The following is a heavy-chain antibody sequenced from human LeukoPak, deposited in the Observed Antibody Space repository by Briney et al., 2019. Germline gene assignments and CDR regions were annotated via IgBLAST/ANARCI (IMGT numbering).Heavy chain of an antibody. CDR1: GFSLTSSG. CDR2: ISGSGGST. Sequence: GGSLRLSCAVTGFSLTSSGVYWVRQAPGKGLEWVSAISGSGGSTYYADSVKGRFTISRDNSKNTLYLQMNSLRAEDTAVYYCAKKYSGYYFDYWGQGTLVTVSS. CDR3: AKKYSGYYFDY. V-gene: IGHV3-23*01. J-gene: IGHJ4*02. D-gene: IGHD5-12*01.